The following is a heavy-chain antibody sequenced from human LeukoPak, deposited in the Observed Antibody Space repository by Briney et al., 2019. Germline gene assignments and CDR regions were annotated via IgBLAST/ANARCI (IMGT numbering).Heavy chain of an antibody. CDR3: ARDNGSGSYWRGEYYFDY. CDR2: IYTSGST. Sequence: SETPSLTCTVSGGSISSYYWSWIRQPAGKGLEWIGRIYTSGSTNYNPSLKSRVTMSVDTSKNQFSLKLSSVTAADTAVYYCARDNGSGSYWRGEYYFDYWGQGTLVTVSS. D-gene: IGHD3-10*01. J-gene: IGHJ4*02. CDR1: GGSISSYY. V-gene: IGHV4-4*07.